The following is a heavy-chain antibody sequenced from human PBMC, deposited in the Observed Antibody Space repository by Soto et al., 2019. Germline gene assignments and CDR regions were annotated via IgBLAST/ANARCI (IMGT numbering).Heavy chain of an antibody. Sequence: QVQLQQWGAGLLKPSETLSLTCAVYGGFVSSGSYYWSWIRQPPGKGLEWIGEMSHSGGTHFNPSLKSRVTISVDTSKNHFSLKMSAVTAADPALYYCARVERGTATTVVDAFDIWGPGTMVTVSS. D-gene: IGHD1-1*01. V-gene: IGHV4-34*01. CDR3: ARVERGTATTVVDAFDI. CDR2: MSHSGGT. J-gene: IGHJ3*02. CDR1: GGFVSSGSYY.